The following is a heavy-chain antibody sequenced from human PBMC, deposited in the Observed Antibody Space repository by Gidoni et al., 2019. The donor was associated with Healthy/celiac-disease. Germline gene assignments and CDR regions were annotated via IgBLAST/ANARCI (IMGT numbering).Heavy chain of an antibody. CDR3: ASRRDGYNPFDY. Sequence: YPGDSDTRYSPSFQGQVTISADKSISTAYLQWSSLKASDTAMYYCASRRDGYNPFDYWGQGTLVTVSS. CDR2: YPGDSDT. J-gene: IGHJ4*02. V-gene: IGHV5-51*01. D-gene: IGHD5-12*01.